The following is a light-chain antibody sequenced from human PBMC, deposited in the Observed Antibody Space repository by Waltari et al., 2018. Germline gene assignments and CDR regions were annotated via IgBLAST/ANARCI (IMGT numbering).Light chain of an antibody. V-gene: IGLV8-61*01. CDR2: SPK. CDR1: SVSGSPGYY. CDR3: VLYMGGGIM. Sequence: QTVVTQEPSLSVSPGWTFTVTCVWSSVSGSPGYYPSWYQQTPGQAPRPLIYSPKTGSSRVTDRFSGSNLENQAALSITGAEADDACAYNCVLYMGGGIMFGGGTKLNVL. J-gene: IGLJ3*02.